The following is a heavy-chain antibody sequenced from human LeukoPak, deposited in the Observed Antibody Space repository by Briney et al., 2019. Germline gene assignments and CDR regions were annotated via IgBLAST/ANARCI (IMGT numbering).Heavy chain of an antibody. V-gene: IGHV1-46*01. CDR1: GYTFTSYY. CDR2: INPSGGST. CDR3: ERGGRVGATDNWFDP. D-gene: IGHD1-26*01. Sequence: VGSVKVSCKASGYTFTSYYMHWVPQAPGQGLEWMGIINPSGGSTSYAQKFQGRVTMTRDMSTSTVYMELSSLRSEATAVYYCERGGRVGATDNWFDPWGQGTLVTVSS. J-gene: IGHJ5*02.